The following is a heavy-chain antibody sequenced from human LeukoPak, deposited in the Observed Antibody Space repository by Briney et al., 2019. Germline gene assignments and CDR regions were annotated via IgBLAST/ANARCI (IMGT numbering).Heavy chain of an antibody. J-gene: IGHJ6*03. CDR1: RYSFTSYY. CDR3: AREEIVAAAYFYYYYYMDV. CDR2: INPSGGST. Sequence: ASVKVSCKASRYSFTSYYIHWVRQAPGQGLEWMGIINPSGGSTSYAQKFQGRVTMTRDTSTSTVYMELSSLRSEDTAVYYCAREEIVAAAYFYYYYYMDVWGKGTTVTVSS. D-gene: IGHD5-12*01. V-gene: IGHV1-46*01.